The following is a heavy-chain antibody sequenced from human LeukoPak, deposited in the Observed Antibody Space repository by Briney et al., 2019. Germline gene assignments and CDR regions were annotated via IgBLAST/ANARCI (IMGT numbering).Heavy chain of an antibody. J-gene: IGHJ4*02. CDR2: ISKDGSDK. D-gene: IGHD1-7*01. V-gene: IGHV3-30-3*01. CDR3: ARDYWWNYDY. Sequence: PGGSLRLSCAASGFTFSDYAMHWVRQAPGKGLEWVAVISKDGSDKYYPGSVRGRFTISRDNSMNTIYLQMDSLRAEDTAIYYCARDYWWNYDYWGQGTLVTVSS. CDR1: GFTFSDYA.